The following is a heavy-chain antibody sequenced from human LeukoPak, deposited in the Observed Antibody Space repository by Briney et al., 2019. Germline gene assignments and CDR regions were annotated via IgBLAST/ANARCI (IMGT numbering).Heavy chain of an antibody. V-gene: IGHV3-48*03. J-gene: IGHJ5*02. D-gene: IGHD2-21*02. Sequence: GGSLRLSCAASGFTFSSYAMNWVRQAPGKGLEWVSYITSSGHTIYYADSVRGRFTVSRDNAKNSLYLQMNSLRAEDTAVFYCAREGVCDFMDCFHPWGQGTLVTVSS. CDR2: ITSSGHTI. CDR3: AREGVCDFMDCFHP. CDR1: GFTFSSYA.